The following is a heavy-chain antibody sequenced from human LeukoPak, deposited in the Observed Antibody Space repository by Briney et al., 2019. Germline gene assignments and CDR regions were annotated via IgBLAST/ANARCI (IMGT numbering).Heavy chain of an antibody. V-gene: IGHV3-11*04. D-gene: IGHD6-25*01. CDR1: GFTFSDYY. CDR3: ARSKSGHPIDAFDI. Sequence: PGGSLRLSCAASGFTFSDYYMSWIRQAPGKGLEWVSYITSSGSTIYYADSVKGRFTISRDNAKNTLYLQMNSLRAEDTAVYHCARSKSGHPIDAFDIWGQGTMVTVSS. CDR2: ITSSGSTI. J-gene: IGHJ3*02.